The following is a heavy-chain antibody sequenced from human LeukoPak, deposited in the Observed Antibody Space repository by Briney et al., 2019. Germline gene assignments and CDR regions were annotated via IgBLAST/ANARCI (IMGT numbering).Heavy chain of an antibody. CDR3: ARVGLTWIQLWYPPGDTPTFDY. CDR1: GFTFSDYY. V-gene: IGHV3-11*01. Sequence: PGGSLRLSCAASGFTFSDYYMSWIRQAPGKGLEWVSYISSSGSTIYYADSVKGRFTISRDNAKNSLYLQMNSLRAEDTAVYYCARVGLTWIQLWYPPGDTPTFDYWGQGTLVTVSS. CDR2: ISSSGSTI. D-gene: IGHD5-18*01. J-gene: IGHJ4*02.